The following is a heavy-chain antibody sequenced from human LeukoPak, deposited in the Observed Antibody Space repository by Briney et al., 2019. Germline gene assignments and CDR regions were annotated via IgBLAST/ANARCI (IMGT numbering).Heavy chain of an antibody. J-gene: IGHJ6*03. CDR1: GFAVSSNY. Sequence: GGSLRLSCAASGFAVSSNYTSWVRQAPGKGLEWVSVIYSGGTTYYADHVRGRFTISRDNSKNTLYLQMNSLRAEDTAVYYCARYGDYDYYYMDVWGKGTTVTVSS. D-gene: IGHD4-17*01. CDR3: ARYGDYDYYYMDV. V-gene: IGHV3-53*01. CDR2: IYSGGTT.